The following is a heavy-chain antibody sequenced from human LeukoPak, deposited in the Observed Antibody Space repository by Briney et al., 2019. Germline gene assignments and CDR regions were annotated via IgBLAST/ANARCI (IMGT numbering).Heavy chain of an antibody. D-gene: IGHD4-11*01. CDR3: VRKVVTTRSWFDP. J-gene: IGHJ5*02. V-gene: IGHV3-23*01. CDR1: GFTLTSYG. Sequence: GGSLRLSCAASGFTLTSYGMGWVRQAPGKGLEWVSLISGSGSRTFYADSVKGRFTISSDASKNTLYLQMNSLRVEDTAVYYCVRKVVTTRSWFDPWGQGTLVTVSS. CDR2: ISGSGSRT.